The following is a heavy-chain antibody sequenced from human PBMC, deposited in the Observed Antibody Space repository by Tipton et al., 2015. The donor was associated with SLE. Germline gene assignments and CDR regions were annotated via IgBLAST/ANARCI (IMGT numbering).Heavy chain of an antibody. J-gene: IGHJ4*02. CDR2: VYYTGTT. Sequence: LRLSCSVSGGSISSSPYFWGWIRQTPGKGLEWIGTVYYTGTTYYGPSLKSRVTISVDTSKNHFSLLLNAVTAADTAVYYCAGHPQLAYFDPWGPGTLVTVSS. CDR3: AGHPQLAYFDP. D-gene: IGHD3-9*01. CDR1: GGSISSSPYF. V-gene: IGHV4-39*07.